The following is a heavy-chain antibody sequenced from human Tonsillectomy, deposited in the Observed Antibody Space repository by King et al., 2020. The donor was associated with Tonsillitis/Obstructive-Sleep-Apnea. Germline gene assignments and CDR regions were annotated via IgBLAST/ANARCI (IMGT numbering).Heavy chain of an antibody. CDR1: GFSVSSNF. D-gene: IGHD6-19*01. V-gene: IGHV3-53*01. J-gene: IGHJ5*02. CDR2: IYSDGSGGNT. Sequence: VQLVESGGGLIQPGGSLRLSCAASGFSVSSNFMSWVRQAPGKGLEWVAVIYSDGSGGNTYYADSVTGRFTISRDNSKDTLYLQMNSLRAEDTAVYYFARDRLNSWFDPWGQGTLVTVSS. CDR3: ARDRLNSWFDP.